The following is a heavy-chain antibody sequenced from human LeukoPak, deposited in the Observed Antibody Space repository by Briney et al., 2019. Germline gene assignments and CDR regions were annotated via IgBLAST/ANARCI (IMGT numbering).Heavy chain of an antibody. Sequence: GGSLRPSCAASGFTFSNAWMSWVRQAPGKGLEWDGRIKSKTDGGTTDYAAPVKGRFTISRDDSKNTLYLQMNSLKTEDTAVYYCTTYYYDSSGYGDYWGQGTLVTVSS. CDR3: TTYYYDSSGYGDY. CDR1: GFTFSNAW. J-gene: IGHJ4*02. V-gene: IGHV3-15*01. CDR2: IKSKTDGGTT. D-gene: IGHD3-22*01.